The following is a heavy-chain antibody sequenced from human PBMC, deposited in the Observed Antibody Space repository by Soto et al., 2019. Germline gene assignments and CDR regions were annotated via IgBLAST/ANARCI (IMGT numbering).Heavy chain of an antibody. CDR3: TTDTTYYSVPSGSFSSDS. Sequence: PGGSLRLSCVASGFTFSNAWMSWVRQAPGKGLEWVGRIKSKTDGGTTDYAAPVKGRCTISRDDSKKTLYLQMNSRKTEDTAVYYCTTDTTYYSVPSGSFSSDSWGQGSLVTVSS. CDR1: GFTFSNAW. J-gene: IGHJ5*01. D-gene: IGHD3-22*01. V-gene: IGHV3-15*01. CDR2: IKSKTDGGTT.